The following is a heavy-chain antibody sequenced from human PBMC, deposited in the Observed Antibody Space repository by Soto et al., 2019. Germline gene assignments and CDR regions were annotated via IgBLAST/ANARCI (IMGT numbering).Heavy chain of an antibody. CDR3: TRIWFGD. Sequence: EVQLVESGGGLVKPGGSLRLSCAASGFTFSDAWMSWVRQAPGKGLEWVGRIKSKTDGGTTDYAAPVKGRFTISRDDSKTTLYLKMNSLKIEDTAVYYCTRIWFGDWGQGTRVTVSS. CDR1: GFTFSDAW. J-gene: IGHJ4*02. D-gene: IGHD3-10*01. V-gene: IGHV3-15*01. CDR2: IKSKTDGGTT.